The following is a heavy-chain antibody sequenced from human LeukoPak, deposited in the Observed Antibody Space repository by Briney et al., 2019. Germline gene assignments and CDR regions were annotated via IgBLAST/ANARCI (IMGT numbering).Heavy chain of an antibody. D-gene: IGHD2-15*01. V-gene: IGHV4-30-2*01. CDR2: IYHSGST. J-gene: IGHJ5*02. Sequence: SQTLSLTCTVSGGSISSGDYYWSWIRQPPGKGLEWIGYIYHSGSTFYNPSLKSRVTISVDRSKNQFSLKLNSVTAADTAVYYCASGRSHYIGWFDPWGQGTLITVSS. CDR1: GGSISSGDYY. CDR3: ASGRSHYIGWFDP.